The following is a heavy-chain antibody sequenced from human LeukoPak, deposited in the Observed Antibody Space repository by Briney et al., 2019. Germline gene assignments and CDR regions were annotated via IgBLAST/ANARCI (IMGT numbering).Heavy chain of an antibody. CDR1: GGSFSGYY. CDR3: ARDISDIVVVPAANWFDP. V-gene: IGHV4-34*01. CDR2: INHSGST. D-gene: IGHD2-2*01. J-gene: IGHJ5*02. Sequence: SETLSLTCAVYGGSFSGYYWSWIRQPPGKGLEWIGEINHSGSTNYNPSLKSRVTMSVDTSKNQFSLKLSSVIAADTAVYYCARDISDIVVVPAANWFDPWGQGTLVTVSS.